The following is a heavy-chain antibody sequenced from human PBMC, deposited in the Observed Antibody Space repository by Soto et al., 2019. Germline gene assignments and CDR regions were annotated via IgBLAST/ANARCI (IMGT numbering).Heavy chain of an antibody. CDR1: GFTFSNYG. D-gene: IGHD4-17*01. J-gene: IGHJ4*02. Sequence: GGSLRLSCAASGFTFSNYGMSWVRQAPGKGLEWVARIKEDGSEKYYVDSVKGRFTISRDNAKNSLYLQMNSLRAEDTAVYYCARDGHGYGGNKDYWGQGTLVTSPQ. V-gene: IGHV3-7*01. CDR2: IKEDGSEK. CDR3: ARDGHGYGGNKDY.